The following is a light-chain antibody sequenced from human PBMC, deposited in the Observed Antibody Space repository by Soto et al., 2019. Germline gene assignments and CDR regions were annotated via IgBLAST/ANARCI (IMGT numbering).Light chain of an antibody. CDR1: SSNSGRNT. V-gene: IGLV1-44*01. J-gene: IGLJ1*01. Sequence: SLLTQTPSASESPGQRVTISCSGSSSNSGRNTVSWYQQLAGTAPKLLIYTNDQRPSGVPDRFSGSKSGTSASLAISGLQSEDDADYYCASWDDSLNGYVFGTGTKVTVL. CDR3: ASWDDSLNGYV. CDR2: TND.